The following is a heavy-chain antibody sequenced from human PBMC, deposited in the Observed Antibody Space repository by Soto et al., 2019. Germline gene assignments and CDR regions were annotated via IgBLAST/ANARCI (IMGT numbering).Heavy chain of an antibody. CDR3: TRFIAARFDF. D-gene: IGHD6-6*01. CDR2: IRNKGYGEST. V-gene: IGHV3-49*04. J-gene: IGHJ4*02. CDR1: GFIFGDYG. Sequence: FLRRSCTGSGFIFGDYGVSWVRQATGKGLEYIGLIRNKGYGESTEYAASVKGRFSISRDDSKSIVYLQMNSLKTEDSAVYFCTRFIAARFDFWGQGTPV.